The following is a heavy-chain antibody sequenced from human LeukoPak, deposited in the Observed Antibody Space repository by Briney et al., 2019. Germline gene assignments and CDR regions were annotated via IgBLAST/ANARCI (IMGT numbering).Heavy chain of an antibody. Sequence: ASVRVSCKASGYTFTSYYMHWVRQAPGQGLEWMGIINPSGGSTSYAQKFQGRVTMTRDTSTSTVYMELSSLRSEDTAVYYCARAGTVTMVLYYYYGMDVWGQGTTVTVSS. J-gene: IGHJ6*02. V-gene: IGHV1-46*01. CDR1: GYTFTSYY. CDR2: INPSGGST. D-gene: IGHD4-11*01. CDR3: ARAGTVTMVLYYYYGMDV.